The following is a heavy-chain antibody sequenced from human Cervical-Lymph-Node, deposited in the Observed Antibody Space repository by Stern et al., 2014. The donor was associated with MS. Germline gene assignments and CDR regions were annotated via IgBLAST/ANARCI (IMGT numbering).Heavy chain of an antibody. V-gene: IGHV3-53*01. CDR2: ITNGGST. CDR3: ARDTSSPERSDW. D-gene: IGHD1-1*01. CDR1: GFTVSRDS. Sequence: EVQLVESGGGVIQPGGSLRLSCTASGFTVSRDSMTWVRQAPGKGLEWVSLITNGGSTFYTDSVKGRFTISRDDSKNTVYLHMTSLRAEDTAMYYCARDTSSPERSDWWGQGTLVTVSS. J-gene: IGHJ4*02.